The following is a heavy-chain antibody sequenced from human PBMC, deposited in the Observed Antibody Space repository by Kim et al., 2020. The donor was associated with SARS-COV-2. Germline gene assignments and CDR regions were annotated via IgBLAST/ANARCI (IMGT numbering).Heavy chain of an antibody. CDR3: XXARLXXSNXXXP. D-gene: IGHD6-25*01. V-gene: IGHV3-9*01. J-gene: IGHJ5*02. CDR2: XXYNSGKI. CDR1: GFSFDDSA. Sequence: GGSLRLSCVASGFSFDDSAMHWVRQAPGKGLXXVSGXXYNSGKIGYADSVKGRFXXSRXXXKNXXXLQXNSLRDEDTXXXYCXXARLXXSNXXXPWXXGTLXXVSS.